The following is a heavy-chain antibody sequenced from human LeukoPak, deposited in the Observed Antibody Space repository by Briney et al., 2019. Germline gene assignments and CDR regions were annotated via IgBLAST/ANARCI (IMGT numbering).Heavy chain of an antibody. CDR2: ISSSSSYI. J-gene: IGHJ4*02. D-gene: IGHD6-13*01. CDR3: ARHSSSWSYYFDY. V-gene: IGHV3-21*01. Sequence: PGGSLRLSCAASGFTFSSYSMNWVRQAPGKGLEWVSSISSSSSYIYYADSVKGRFTISRDNAKNSLYLQMNSLRAEDTAVYYCARHSSSWSYYFDYWGQGTLVTFSS. CDR1: GFTFSSYS.